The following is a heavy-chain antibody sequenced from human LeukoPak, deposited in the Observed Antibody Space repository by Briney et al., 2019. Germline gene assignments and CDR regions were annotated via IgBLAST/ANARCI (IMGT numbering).Heavy chain of an antibody. CDR2: MNPNSGNT. V-gene: IGHV1-8*01. CDR1: GFTFTSYD. D-gene: IGHD5-12*01. J-gene: IGHJ6*02. CDR3: ASVTTIVATDQSRSYYYYGMDV. Sequence: GASVKVSCKASGFTFTSYDINWGRQAAGQGLEWLGWMNPNSGNTGYAQKFQGRVTMTRNTSISTAYMELSSLRSEDTAVYYCASVTTIVATDQSRSYYYYGMDVWGQGTTVTVSS.